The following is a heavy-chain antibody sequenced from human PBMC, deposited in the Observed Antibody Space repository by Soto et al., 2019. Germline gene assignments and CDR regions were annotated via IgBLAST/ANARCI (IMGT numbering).Heavy chain of an antibody. CDR3: VHTEGYYYDRRGAYSDY. CDR1: GFSLSTSGVG. J-gene: IGHJ4*02. D-gene: IGHD3-22*01. Sequence: QITLKESGPTLVKPTQTLTLTCTFSGFSLSTSGVGVGWIRQPPGKALEWLALTYWNDDKRYSPSLESRLTITKDTSKNQVVLTMTNMDPVDRGTYYCVHTEGYYYDRRGAYSDYWGQGTLVTVSS. CDR2: TYWNDDK. V-gene: IGHV2-5*04.